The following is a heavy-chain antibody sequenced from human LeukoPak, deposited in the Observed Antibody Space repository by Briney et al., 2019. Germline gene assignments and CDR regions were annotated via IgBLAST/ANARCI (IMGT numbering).Heavy chain of an antibody. Sequence: KXSXXAXGXTXTGXXMHWVRQAPGQGLEWMGWINPNSGGTNYAQKVQGRVTMTRDTSISTAYMELSRLRSDDTAVYYCARVLGPGELGMKVDYWGQGTLVTVSS. CDR3: ARVLGPGELGMKVDY. CDR2: INPNSGGT. D-gene: IGHD7-27*01. CDR1: GXTXTGXX. V-gene: IGHV1-2*02. J-gene: IGHJ4*02.